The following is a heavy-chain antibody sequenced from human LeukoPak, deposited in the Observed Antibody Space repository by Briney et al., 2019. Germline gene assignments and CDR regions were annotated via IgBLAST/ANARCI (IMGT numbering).Heavy chain of an antibody. D-gene: IGHD3-22*01. CDR1: GFTFSSYG. CDR3: ARGHYDSSGYSFDY. Sequence: LRLSCAASGFTFSSYGMHWVRQHPGKGLEWIGYIYYSGSTYYNPSLKSRVTISVDTSKNQFSLKLSSVTAADTAVYYCARGHYDSSGYSFDYWGQGTLVTVSS. CDR2: IYYSGST. V-gene: IGHV4-31*02. J-gene: IGHJ4*02.